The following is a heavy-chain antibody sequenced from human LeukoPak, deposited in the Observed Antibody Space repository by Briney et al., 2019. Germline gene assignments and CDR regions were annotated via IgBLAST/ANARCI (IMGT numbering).Heavy chain of an antibody. CDR1: GYTFTGYY. J-gene: IGHJ3*02. Sequence: ASVKVSCKASGYTFTGYYMHWVRQAPGQGLEWMGWINPNSGGTNYAQKFQGRVTMTRDTSISTAYMELSRLRSDDTAVYYCARFGYDILTGYYRSDAFDIWGQGTMVTVSS. V-gene: IGHV1-2*02. D-gene: IGHD3-9*01. CDR2: INPNSGGT. CDR3: ARFGYDILTGYYRSDAFDI.